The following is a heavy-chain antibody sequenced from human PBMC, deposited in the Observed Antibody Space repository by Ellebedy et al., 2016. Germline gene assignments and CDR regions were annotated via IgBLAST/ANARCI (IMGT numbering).Heavy chain of an antibody. Sequence: SETLSLXXSVSGDSISNNYWSWIRQSPGKGLEWIGYMHYSGTTKYNPSLRRRVSISVDTSKNQFSLKLTYVTAADTAVYYCARLGSGTLKAVFDVWGQGTMVTVSS. V-gene: IGHV4-59*08. CDR2: MHYSGTT. D-gene: IGHD1-26*01. CDR1: GDSISNNY. CDR3: ARLGSGTLKAVFDV. J-gene: IGHJ3*01.